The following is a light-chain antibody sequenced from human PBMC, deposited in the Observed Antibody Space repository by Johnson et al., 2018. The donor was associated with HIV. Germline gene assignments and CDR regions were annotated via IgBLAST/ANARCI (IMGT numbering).Light chain of an antibody. J-gene: IGLJ1*01. CDR1: SSNIGKNY. Sequence: QSVLTQPPSVSAAPGQKVTISCSGSSSNIGKNYVSWYQQLPGTAPKLLIFYNINLPSGIPDRFSASKSGTSASLGIAGHQPGAEADYYCGTWDNSLTTGALFGTGTKVTVL. CDR2: YNI. CDR3: GTWDNSLTTGAL. V-gene: IGLV1-51*01.